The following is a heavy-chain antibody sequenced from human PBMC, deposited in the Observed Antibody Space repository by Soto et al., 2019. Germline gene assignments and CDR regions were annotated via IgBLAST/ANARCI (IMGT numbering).Heavy chain of an antibody. CDR1: GGSITSVY. V-gene: IGHV4-4*07. CDR3: PSGHSSGSPTNWFDP. J-gene: IGHJ5*02. CDR2: IYFSGSF. Sequence: PSETLSLTCTVSGGSITSVYWSWIRQPAGMGLEWLGRIYFSGSFNYNPSLKGRVAMSIDRSKNQVSLNLTSVTAADTAVYYCPSGHSSGSPTNWFDPWGQGTLVTVSS. D-gene: IGHD3-22*01.